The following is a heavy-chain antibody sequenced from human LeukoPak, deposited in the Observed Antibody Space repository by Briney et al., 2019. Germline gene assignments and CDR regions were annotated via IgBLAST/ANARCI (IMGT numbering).Heavy chain of an antibody. D-gene: IGHD4-17*01. CDR3: ARLAPDYADYWFDP. CDR2: IYPLDSIT. J-gene: IGHJ5*02. Sequence: GESLKISCQTSGYDFSTKWIGWVRQMPGKGLEWMGIIYPLDSITRYSPSFQGHVSISADTSIGTAYLQWTSLKPSDTAIYYCARLAPDYADYWFDPWGQGTLVTVSS. V-gene: IGHV5-51*01. CDR1: GYDFSTKW.